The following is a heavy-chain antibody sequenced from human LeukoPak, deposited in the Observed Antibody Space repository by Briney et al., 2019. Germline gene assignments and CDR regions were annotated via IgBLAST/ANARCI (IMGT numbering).Heavy chain of an antibody. CDR2: IYYSGST. Sequence: PSETLSLTCTVSSGSISSYYWSWIRQPPGKGLEWIGYIYYSGSTNYNPSLKSRVTISVDTSKNQFSLKLSSVTAADTAVYYCARGGTYDSSGYSFDYWGQGTLVTVSS. CDR3: ARGGTYDSSGYSFDY. CDR1: SGSISSYY. J-gene: IGHJ4*02. D-gene: IGHD3-22*01. V-gene: IGHV4-59*01.